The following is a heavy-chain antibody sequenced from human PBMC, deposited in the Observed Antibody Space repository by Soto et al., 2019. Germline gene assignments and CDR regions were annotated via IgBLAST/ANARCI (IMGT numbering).Heavy chain of an antibody. D-gene: IGHD1-20*01. J-gene: IGHJ4*02. CDR1: GGSISSYY. V-gene: IGHV4-59*01. CDR2: IYYSGST. CDR3: ARPTYNSGSPFDY. Sequence: PSETLSLTCTVSGGSISSYYWSWIRQPPGKGLEWIGYIYYSGSTNYNPPLKSRVTISVDTSKNQFSLKLSSVTAADTAVYYCARPTYNSGSPFDYWGQGTLVTVSS.